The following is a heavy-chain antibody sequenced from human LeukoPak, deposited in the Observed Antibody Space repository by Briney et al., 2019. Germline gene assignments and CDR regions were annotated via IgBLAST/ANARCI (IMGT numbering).Heavy chain of an antibody. CDR1: GASSISGSYY. D-gene: IGHD6-19*01. CDR3: ARSTGSSGWRYFDY. V-gene: IGHV4-61*02. Sequence: PSETLSLTCTVSGASSISGSYYWSWVRQPAGKGLEWIGRIYPSGSTNYNPSLKSRVTISVDTSKNQFSLKLNSVTAADTAVYYCARSTGSSGWRYFDYWGQGTLVTVSS. CDR2: IYPSGST. J-gene: IGHJ4*02.